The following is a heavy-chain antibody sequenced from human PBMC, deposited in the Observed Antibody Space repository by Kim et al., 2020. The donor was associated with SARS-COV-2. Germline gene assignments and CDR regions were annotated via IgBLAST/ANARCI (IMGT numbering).Heavy chain of an antibody. V-gene: IGHV4-31*03. Sequence: SETLSLTCTVSGDYISSGGYYWSWIRQHPGKGLEWIGYISYSGSTYYNSSLQSRVTISMDTSQSHFSLKLSSVSAADTAIYYCGRGRYNTAWYEDYWGQGALVTVSS. CDR3: GRGRYNTAWYEDY. CDR1: GDYISSGGYY. J-gene: IGHJ4*02. D-gene: IGHD6-19*01. CDR2: ISYSGST.